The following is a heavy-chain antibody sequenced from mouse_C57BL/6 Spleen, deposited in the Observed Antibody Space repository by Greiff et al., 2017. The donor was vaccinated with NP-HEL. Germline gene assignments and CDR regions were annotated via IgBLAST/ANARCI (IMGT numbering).Heavy chain of an antibody. Sequence: VQLKESGPELVKPGASVKISCKASGYSFTDYNMNWVKQSNGKSLEWIGVINPNYGTTSYNQKFKGKATLTVDQSSSTAYMQLNSLTSEDSAVYYCAREDYYGSTWFAGWGQGTLVTVSA. CDR1: GYSFTDYN. D-gene: IGHD1-1*01. CDR3: AREDYYGSTWFAG. V-gene: IGHV1-39*01. CDR2: INPNYGTT. J-gene: IGHJ3*01.